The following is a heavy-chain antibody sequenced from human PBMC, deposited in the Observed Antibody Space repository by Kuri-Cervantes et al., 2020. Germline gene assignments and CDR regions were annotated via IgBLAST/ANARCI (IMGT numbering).Heavy chain of an antibody. Sequence: ASVKVSCKASGYTFTSYYMHWVRQAPGKGLEWMGGFDPEDGETIYAQKFQGRVTMTEDTSTDTAYMELSSLRSEDTAVYYCATTQSDSSWFDYWGQGTLVTVSS. V-gene: IGHV1-24*01. CDR3: ATTQSDSSWFDY. CDR1: GYTFTSYY. D-gene: IGHD6-13*01. CDR2: FDPEDGET. J-gene: IGHJ4*02.